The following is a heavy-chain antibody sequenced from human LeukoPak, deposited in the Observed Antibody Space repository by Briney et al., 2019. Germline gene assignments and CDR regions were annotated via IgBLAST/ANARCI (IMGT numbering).Heavy chain of an antibody. CDR3: AKDKTVAGTSLFDY. J-gene: IGHJ4*02. D-gene: IGHD6-19*01. CDR1: GFTFSSYA. Sequence: PGGSLRLSCAASGFTFSSYAMSWVRQAPGKGLEWVSAISGSGGSTYYADSVKGRFTISRDNSKNTLYLQMNSLRAEDTAAYYCAKDKTVAGTSLFDYWGQGTLVTVSS. V-gene: IGHV3-23*01. CDR2: ISGSGGST.